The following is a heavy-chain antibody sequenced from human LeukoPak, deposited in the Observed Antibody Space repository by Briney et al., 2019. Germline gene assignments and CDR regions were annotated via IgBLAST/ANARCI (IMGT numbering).Heavy chain of an antibody. J-gene: IGHJ4*02. V-gene: IGHV3-23*01. CDR3: AKPPSDNLLTGSLYYFDY. D-gene: IGHD3-9*01. CDR1: GFTFSRFE. Sequence: GGSLRLSCVASGFTFSRFEMNWVRQAPGKGLEWVSYISGSGSSIYYADSVKGRFTISRDNSKNTLYLQINSLRAEDTAVYYCAKPPSDNLLTGSLYYFDYWGQGTLVTVSS. CDR2: ISGSGSSI.